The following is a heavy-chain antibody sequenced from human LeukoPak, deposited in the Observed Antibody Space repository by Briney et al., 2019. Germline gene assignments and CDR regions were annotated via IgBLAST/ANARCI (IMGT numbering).Heavy chain of an antibody. D-gene: IGHD3-10*01. J-gene: IGHJ4*02. CDR1: KFTFSSYS. CDR2: ISSSSSYI. V-gene: IGHV3-21*01. Sequence: GGSLRLSCAASKFTFSSYSMNWVRQAPGKGLEWVSSISSSSSYIYYADSVKGRFTISRDNAKNLLYLQMNSLRAEDTAVYYCARDLGSIVDYWGQGTLVTVSS. CDR3: ARDLGSIVDY.